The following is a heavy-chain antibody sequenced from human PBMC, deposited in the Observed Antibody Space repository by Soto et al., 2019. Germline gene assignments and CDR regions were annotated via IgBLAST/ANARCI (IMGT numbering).Heavy chain of an antibody. J-gene: IGHJ6*02. Sequence: EVQLVESGGGLVQPGGSLRLSCAASRFTFSSYWMSWVRQAPGKGLEWVANIKQDGSEKYYVDSVKGRFTISRDNAKNSLYLKMNSLRAEDTAMYYCARVYSSSSGRGMDVRGQGTTVTVSS. CDR2: IKQDGSEK. V-gene: IGHV3-7*04. CDR1: RFTFSSYW. CDR3: ARVYSSSSGRGMDV. D-gene: IGHD6-6*01.